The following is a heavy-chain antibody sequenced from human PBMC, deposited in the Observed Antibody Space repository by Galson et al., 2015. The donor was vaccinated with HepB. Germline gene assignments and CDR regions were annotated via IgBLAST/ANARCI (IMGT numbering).Heavy chain of an antibody. V-gene: IGHV3-53*01. Sequence: SLRLSCAASGFTVSDDYMNWVRQTPRKGLEWVSVIYTGGSTYYADSVKGRFTISRDNSKNTVDLQMDSLRAEDTAVYYCSRDPGGIGVHVDHWGQGTRVTVSS. J-gene: IGHJ4*02. CDR1: GFTVSDDY. CDR3: SRDPGGIGVHVDH. D-gene: IGHD3-10*01. CDR2: IYTGGST.